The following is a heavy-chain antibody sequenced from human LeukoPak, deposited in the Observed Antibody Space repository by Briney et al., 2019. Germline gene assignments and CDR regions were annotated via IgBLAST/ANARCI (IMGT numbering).Heavy chain of an antibody. J-gene: IGHJ4*02. CDR1: SGSVSSSGDHY. Sequence: SETLSLTCTVSSGSVSSSGDHYWSWIRQPPGKGLEWIGYIYYSGSINYNPSLKSRVTISVDTSKNQFSLKLNSMTAADTAVYYCVGAAYYFFDYWGPGTLVTVSS. CDR2: IYYSGSI. D-gene: IGHD1-26*01. V-gene: IGHV4-61*08. CDR3: VGAAYYFFDY.